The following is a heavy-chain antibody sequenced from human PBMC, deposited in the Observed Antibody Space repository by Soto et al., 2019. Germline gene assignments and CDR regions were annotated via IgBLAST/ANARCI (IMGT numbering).Heavy chain of an antibody. CDR3: ARRGIVVVVITKPDYYYYGMDV. J-gene: IGHJ6*02. CDR2: IIPIFGTA. CDR1: GGTFSSYA. V-gene: IGHV1-69*12. D-gene: IGHD2-15*01. Sequence: QVQLVQSGAEVKKPGSSVKVSCKASGGTFSSYAISWVRQAPGQGLEWMGGIIPIFGTANYAQKFQGRVTSTADESTSTAYMELSSLRSEDTAVYYCARRGIVVVVITKPDYYYYGMDVWCQGTTVTVSS.